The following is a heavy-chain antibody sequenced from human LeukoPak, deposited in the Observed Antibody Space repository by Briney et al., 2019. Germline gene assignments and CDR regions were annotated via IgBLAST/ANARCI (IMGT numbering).Heavy chain of an antibody. CDR2: IYYSGRT. D-gene: IGHD3-16*01. Sequence: PSETLSLTYTVSGGSISSTSHYWSWIRQHPGKGLEWIGYIYYSGRTYYNPSLKSRVTISVDTSKNQFSLKLSSVTAADTAVYYCARRSDDYVWGDGLDVWGQGTTVTVSS. CDR3: ARRSDDYVWGDGLDV. V-gene: IGHV4-31*03. CDR1: GGSISSTSHY. J-gene: IGHJ6*02.